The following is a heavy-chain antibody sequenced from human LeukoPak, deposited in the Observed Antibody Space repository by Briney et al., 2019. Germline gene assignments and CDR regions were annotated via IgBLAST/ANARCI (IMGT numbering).Heavy chain of an antibody. Sequence: GGSLRLSCAASGFTFSSYGMHWVRQAPGKGLEWVSSISSSSSYIYYADSVKGRFTISRDNAKNSLYLQMNSLRAEDTAVYYCARAGIAVAGDYWGQGTLVTVSS. CDR3: ARAGIAVAGDY. V-gene: IGHV3-21*01. CDR2: ISSSSSYI. J-gene: IGHJ4*02. CDR1: GFTFSSYG. D-gene: IGHD6-19*01.